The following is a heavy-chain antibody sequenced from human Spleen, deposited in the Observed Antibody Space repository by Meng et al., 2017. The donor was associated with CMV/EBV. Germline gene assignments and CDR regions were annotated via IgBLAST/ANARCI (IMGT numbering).Heavy chain of an antibody. D-gene: IGHD3-16*01. J-gene: IGHJ1*01. Sequence: ASGFSFSTHAMAWVRQTPGKGLEWVAIISKDGSNNYYADSVKGRFTISRDNSQNTLYLQINSLGVEDTGVYYCARDHNPFGAEYFQLWGQGTLVTVSS. CDR3: ARDHNPFGAEYFQL. V-gene: IGHV3-30*04. CDR1: GFSFSTHA. CDR2: ISKDGSNN.